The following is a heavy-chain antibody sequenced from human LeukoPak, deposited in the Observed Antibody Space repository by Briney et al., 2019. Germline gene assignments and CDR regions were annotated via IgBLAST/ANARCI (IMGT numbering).Heavy chain of an antibody. V-gene: IGHV1-69*04. CDR3: ASGGSGNNWFDP. D-gene: IGHD2-15*01. J-gene: IGHJ5*02. CDR1: GGTFGSYA. CDR2: IIPILGIA. Sequence: ASVKVSCKASGGTFGSYAISWVRQAPGQGLEWMGRIIPILGIANYAQKFQGRVTITADKSTSTAYMELSSLRSEDTAAHYCASGGSGNNWFDPWGQGTLVTVSS.